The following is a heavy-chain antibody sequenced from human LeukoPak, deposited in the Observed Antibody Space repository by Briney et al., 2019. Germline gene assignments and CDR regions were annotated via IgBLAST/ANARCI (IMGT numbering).Heavy chain of an antibody. J-gene: IGHJ6*02. CDR2: IKQDGSEK. CDR3: ARNSSRRKWGLYSYYYGMDV. CDR1: GFTFSSYW. D-gene: IGHD6-13*01. V-gene: IGHV3-7*03. Sequence: PGGSLRLSCAASGFTFSSYWMSWVRQAPGKGLEWEANIKQDGSEKYYVDSVKGRFTISRDNAKNSLYLQMNSLRAEDTAVYYCARNSSRRKWGLYSYYYGMDVWGQGTTVTVSS.